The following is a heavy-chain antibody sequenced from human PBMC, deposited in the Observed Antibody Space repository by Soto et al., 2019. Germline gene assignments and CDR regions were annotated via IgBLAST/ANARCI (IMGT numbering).Heavy chain of an antibody. V-gene: IGHV1-69*02. CDR1: GGTFSSYT. CDR3: ARTAVTKQTSFDY. J-gene: IGHJ4*02. CDR2: IIPILGIA. Sequence: ASVKVSCKASGGTFSSYTISWVRQAPGQGLEWMGRIIPILGIANYAQKFQGRVTITADKSTSTAYMELSSLRSEDTAVYYCARTAVTKQTSFDYWGQGTLVTVSS. D-gene: IGHD4-17*01.